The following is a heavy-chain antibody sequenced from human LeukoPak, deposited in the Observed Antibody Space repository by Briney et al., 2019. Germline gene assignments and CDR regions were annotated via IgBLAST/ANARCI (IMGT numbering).Heavy chain of an antibody. CDR1: GGSISSYY. V-gene: IGHV4-4*09. CDR2: IYTSGST. CDR3: ASGGYKYLGYYYYYMDV. Sequence: PSETLSLTCTVSGGSISSYYWSWIRQPPGKGLEWIGYIYTSGSTNYNPSLKSRVTISVDTSKNQFSLKLSSVTAADTAVHYCASGGYKYLGYYYYYMDVWGKGTTVTVSS. J-gene: IGHJ6*03. D-gene: IGHD5-24*01.